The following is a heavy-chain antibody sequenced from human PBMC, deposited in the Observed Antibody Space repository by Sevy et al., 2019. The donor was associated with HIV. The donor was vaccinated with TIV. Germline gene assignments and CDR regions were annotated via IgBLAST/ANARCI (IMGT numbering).Heavy chain of an antibody. CDR3: ARQRGGWYEYDASDV. Sequence: SETLSLTCTVSDVSISSGTNYWGWIRQPPGKGLEWIGSIYYSGTTYYNPSLKSRVTMSADTSMNQFSLKLSSVTVADTAVYYCARQRGGWYEYDASDVWDQGTMVTVSS. D-gene: IGHD6-19*01. CDR1: DVSISSGTNY. J-gene: IGHJ3*01. V-gene: IGHV4-39*01. CDR2: IYYSGTT.